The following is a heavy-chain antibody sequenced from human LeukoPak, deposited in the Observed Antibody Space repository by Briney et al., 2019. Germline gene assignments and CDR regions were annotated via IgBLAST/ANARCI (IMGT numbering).Heavy chain of an antibody. CDR2: ISAGSGST. Sequence: GGSLRLFCAASGFSFSGNGMSWVRQAPGKGLEWVSSISAGSGSTDYADSVKGRFTISRDDSKNTLYLQMKRLRAEDTAVYYCAKSHESYYYDSSGYYDDYWGQGTLVSVSS. V-gene: IGHV3-23*01. CDR1: GFSFSGNG. D-gene: IGHD3-22*01. J-gene: IGHJ4*02. CDR3: AKSHESYYYDSSGYYDDY.